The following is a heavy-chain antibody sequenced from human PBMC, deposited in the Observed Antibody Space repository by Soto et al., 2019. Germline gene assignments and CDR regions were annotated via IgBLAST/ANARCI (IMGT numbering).Heavy chain of an antibody. Sequence: ASVKVSCKASGGTFSSYAISWGRQAPGQGLEWMGGIIPIFGTANYAQKFQGRVTITADESTSTAYMELSSLRSEDTAVYYCAILLRVCGGDCYFDYWGQGTLVTVSS. CDR2: IIPIFGTA. D-gene: IGHD2-21*02. CDR1: GGTFSSYA. CDR3: AILLRVCGGDCYFDY. J-gene: IGHJ4*02. V-gene: IGHV1-69*13.